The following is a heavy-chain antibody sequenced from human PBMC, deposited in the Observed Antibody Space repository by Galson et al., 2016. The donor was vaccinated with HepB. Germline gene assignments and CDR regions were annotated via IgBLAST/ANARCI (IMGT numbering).Heavy chain of an antibody. CDR1: GFALKDYI. CDR3: ARTRRDRYYYGSGTFTNAFDL. Sequence: SLRLSCAASGFALKDYIVNWVRQAPGKGLEWVSSMSTNYNYTYYGDSVKGRFTISRDNAKSSVNLQMNSLRAEDTAVYFCARTRRDRYYYGSGTFTNAFDLWGQGTVVSVSS. V-gene: IGHV3-21*01. J-gene: IGHJ3*01. D-gene: IGHD3-10*01. CDR2: MSTNYNYT.